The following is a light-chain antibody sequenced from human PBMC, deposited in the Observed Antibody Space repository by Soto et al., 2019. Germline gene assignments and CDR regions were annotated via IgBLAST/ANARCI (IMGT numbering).Light chain of an antibody. J-gene: IGKJ1*01. CDR3: QQYGTATWT. CDR1: QSVRSN. CDR2: GAY. V-gene: IGKV3-20*01. Sequence: EIVLTQSPATLSLSPGERATLSCRDSQSVRSNLAWYQQKPGQAPRILIYGAYNRETGIPDRFSGSGSGTDFTRTISRLEPEDFEVYYCQQYGTATWTFGQGTQVDIK.